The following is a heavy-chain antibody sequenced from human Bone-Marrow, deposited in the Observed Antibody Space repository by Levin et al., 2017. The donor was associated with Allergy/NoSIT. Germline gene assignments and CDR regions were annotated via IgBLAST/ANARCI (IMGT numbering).Heavy chain of an antibody. V-gene: IGHV5-51*01. Sequence: GESLKISCKGSGYSFISYWIGWVRHMPGKGLEWMGIIFPDDSDTKYSPSFQGQVTISADKSTRTAYLQWSSLKASDTAIYYCARQRDDYGSTYYYGMDVWGRGTTVTVSS. CDR2: IFPDDSDT. J-gene: IGHJ6*02. CDR3: ARQRDDYGSTYYYGMDV. CDR1: GYSFISYW. D-gene: IGHD4-17*01.